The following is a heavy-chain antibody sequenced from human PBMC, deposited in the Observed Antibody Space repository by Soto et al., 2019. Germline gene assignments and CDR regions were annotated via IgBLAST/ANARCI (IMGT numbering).Heavy chain of an antibody. Sequence: EVQLLESGGGLVQPGGYLRLSCAASGFTFSSYAMSWVRQAPGKGLEWVSAISGSGGSTYYADSVKGRFTISRDNSQNTLYLQMNSLRAEDTAVYYCATDPYYYDSSGYRWWYWGQGPLVTVSS. D-gene: IGHD3-22*01. V-gene: IGHV3-23*01. CDR1: GFTFSSYA. CDR3: ATDPYYYDSSGYRWWY. J-gene: IGHJ4*02. CDR2: ISGSGGST.